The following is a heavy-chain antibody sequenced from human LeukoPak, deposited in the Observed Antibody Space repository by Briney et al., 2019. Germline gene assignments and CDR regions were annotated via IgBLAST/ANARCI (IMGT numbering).Heavy chain of an antibody. Sequence: GRSLRVSCSLSAGFTFSSYSMHWVRQGPGKGLKWVALILYDGNRQFYPDSVKGRFTISRDNSENTLYLQMNSLRAEDTGVYYYAQGLLLYDSGPISLLHEWGQG. V-gene: IGHV3-30*03. CDR1: AGFTFSSYS. D-gene: IGHD3-10*01. J-gene: IGHJ4*02. CDR2: ILYDGNRQ. CDR3: AQGLLLYDSGPISLLHE.